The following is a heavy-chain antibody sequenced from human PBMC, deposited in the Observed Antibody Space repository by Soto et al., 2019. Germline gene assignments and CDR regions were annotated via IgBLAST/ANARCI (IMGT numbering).Heavy chain of an antibody. D-gene: IGHD5-12*01. CDR3: ARPPLYSGYDANFDY. CDR1: GFTFSSYS. Sequence: PGGSLRLSCAASGFTFSSYSMNWVRQAPGKGLEWVSSISSSSYIYYADSVKGRFTISRDNAKNSLYLQMNSLRAEDTAVYYCARPPLYSGYDANFDYWGQGTLVTVSS. CDR2: ISSSSYI. J-gene: IGHJ4*02. V-gene: IGHV3-21*01.